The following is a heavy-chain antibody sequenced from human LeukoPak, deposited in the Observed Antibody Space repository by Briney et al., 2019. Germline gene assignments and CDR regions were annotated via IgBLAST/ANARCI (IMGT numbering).Heavy chain of an antibody. V-gene: IGHV1-69*04. J-gene: IGHJ6*02. CDR1: GGTFSSYA. CDR3: AKGDYGSLRYYYYYGMDV. D-gene: IGHD4/OR15-4a*01. Sequence: ASVTVSCKASGGTFSSYAISWVRQAPGQGLEWMGRIIPILGIANYAQKFQGRVTITADRSTSTAYMELSSLRSEDTAVYYCAKGDYGSLRYYYYYGMDVWGQGTTVTVSS. CDR2: IIPILGIA.